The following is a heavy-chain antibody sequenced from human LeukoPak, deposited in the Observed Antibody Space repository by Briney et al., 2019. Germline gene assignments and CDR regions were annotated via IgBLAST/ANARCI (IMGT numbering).Heavy chain of an antibody. Sequence: GGSLRLSCAASGFTFSDYYMSWIRQAPGKGLEWVSYISSSGSTIYYADSVKGRFTISRDNAKNSLYLRMNSLRAEDTAVYYCARVATTEYFQHWGQGTLVTVSS. V-gene: IGHV3-11*01. CDR1: GFTFSDYY. CDR3: ARVATTEYFQH. J-gene: IGHJ1*01. CDR2: ISSSGSTI. D-gene: IGHD5-12*01.